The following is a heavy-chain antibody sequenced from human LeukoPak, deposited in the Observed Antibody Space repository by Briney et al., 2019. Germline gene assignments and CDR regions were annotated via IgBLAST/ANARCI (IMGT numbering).Heavy chain of an antibody. CDR2: NSGSGGRT. D-gene: IGHD1-26*01. V-gene: IGHV3-23*01. J-gene: IGHJ4*02. CDR1: GFTFSNYA. CDR3: ARKSGSTACFDY. Sequence: GGSLRLSCVASGFTFSNYAMSWVRQAPGKGLEWVSGNSGSGGRTDYADSVKGRFTISRDNSKNTLYLQMNSLRPEDTAVYYCARKSGSTACFDYWGQGTLVTVSS.